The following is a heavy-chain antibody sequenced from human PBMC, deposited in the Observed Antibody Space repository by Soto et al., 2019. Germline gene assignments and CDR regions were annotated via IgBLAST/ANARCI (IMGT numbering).Heavy chain of an antibody. V-gene: IGHV3-21*01. CDR1: GFTFSSYS. CDR3: ARIIGYSYHHYGMDV. CDR2: ISSSSSYM. D-gene: IGHD5-18*01. Sequence: GGSLRLSCAASGFTFSSYSMNWVRQAPGKGLEWVSSISSSSSYMYYADSVKGRFTISRDNAKNSLYLQMNSLRAEDTAVYYCARIIGYSYHHYGMDVWVQGTTVTVS. J-gene: IGHJ6*02.